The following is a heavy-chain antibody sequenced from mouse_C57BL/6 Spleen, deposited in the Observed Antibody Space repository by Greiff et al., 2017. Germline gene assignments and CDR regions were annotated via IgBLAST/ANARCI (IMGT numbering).Heavy chain of an antibody. D-gene: IGHD4-1*01. CDR2: ISYDGSN. CDR3: ARGDWDGDY. Sequence: EVQLKESGPGLVKPSQSLSLTCSVTGYSITSGYYWNWIRQFPGNKLEWMGYISYDGSNNYNPSLKNRISITRDTSKNQFFLKLNSVTTEDTATYYCARGDWDGDYWGQGTTLTVSS. CDR1: GYSITSGYY. V-gene: IGHV3-6*01. J-gene: IGHJ2*01.